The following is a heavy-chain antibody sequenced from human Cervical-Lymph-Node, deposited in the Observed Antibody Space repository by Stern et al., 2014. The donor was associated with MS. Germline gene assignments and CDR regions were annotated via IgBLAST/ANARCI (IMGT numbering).Heavy chain of an antibody. Sequence: EVQLVESGGGLVRPGGSLRLSCAASGFTFSSSAMSWVRQAPGKGLECVSAISSSGGSTYYADSVKGRFSISRDNSKNTLYLQMNSVSAEDTAVYYCAITGTGFAYWGQGTLVIVSS. D-gene: IGHD3/OR15-3a*01. CDR1: GFTFSSSA. J-gene: IGHJ4*02. CDR2: ISSSGGST. CDR3: AITGTGFAY. V-gene: IGHV3-23*04.